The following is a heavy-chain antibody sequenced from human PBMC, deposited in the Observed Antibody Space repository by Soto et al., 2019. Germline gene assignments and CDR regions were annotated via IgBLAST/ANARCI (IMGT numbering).Heavy chain of an antibody. CDR1: GGTFSRHS. Sequence: QVQLVQSGAEVRKPGSSVKVSCKASGGTFSRHSVSWVRQAPGQGLEWMGGIIPIFGTANYAQKFQGRVTITADESTSTAYMELSSLRSEDTAVYYCATGMGYSLPFDYWGQGTLVTVSS. CDR3: ATGMGYSLPFDY. V-gene: IGHV1-69*01. D-gene: IGHD3-22*01. J-gene: IGHJ4*02. CDR2: IIPIFGTA.